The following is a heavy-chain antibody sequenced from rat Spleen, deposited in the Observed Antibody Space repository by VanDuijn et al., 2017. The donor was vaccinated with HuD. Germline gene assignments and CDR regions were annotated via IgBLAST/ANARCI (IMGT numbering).Heavy chain of an antibody. Sequence: EVQLVESGGGLVQPGRSLKLSCAASGFTFRKYDMAWVRQAPTKGLAWVASINTRGVNTYYRGSVKGRFTISRDNAKSTLYLQMDSLRSEDTATYYCVRLLGAPDWYFDFWGPGTMVTVSS. CDR3: VRLLGAPDWYFDF. V-gene: IGHV5-25*01. CDR2: INTRGVNT. CDR1: GFTFRKYD. J-gene: IGHJ1*01. D-gene: IGHD5-1*01.